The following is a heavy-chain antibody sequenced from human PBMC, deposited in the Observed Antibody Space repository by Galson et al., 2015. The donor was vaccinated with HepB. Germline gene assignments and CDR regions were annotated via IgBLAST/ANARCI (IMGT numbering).Heavy chain of an antibody. CDR1: GFTFGDYA. CDR3: TREAARNYDFWSGYPQGNSYYYYYGMDV. CDR2: IRSKAYGGTT. Sequence: SLRLSCAASGFTFGDYAMSWFRQAPGKGLEWVGFIRSKAYGGTTEYAASVKGRFTISRDDSKSIAYLQMNSLKTEDTAVYYCTREAARNYDFWSGYPQGNSYYYYYGMDVWGQGTTVTVSS. V-gene: IGHV3-49*03. D-gene: IGHD3-3*01. J-gene: IGHJ6*02.